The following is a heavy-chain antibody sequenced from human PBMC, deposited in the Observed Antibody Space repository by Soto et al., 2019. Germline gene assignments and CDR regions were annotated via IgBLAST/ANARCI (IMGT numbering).Heavy chain of an antibody. Sequence: ASVKVSCKPSGYTLSTYYLHWVRQAHGQGLEWMGIIHPSGGGSTYAQKFLGRVTMTRDTSTSTVFMELSSLRSADTAVYYCARGGHIAVVTDSFDYWGQGTLVTVSS. CDR3: ARGGHIAVVTDSFDY. J-gene: IGHJ4*02. CDR2: IHPSGGGS. V-gene: IGHV1-46*03. D-gene: IGHD2-21*02. CDR1: GYTLSTYY.